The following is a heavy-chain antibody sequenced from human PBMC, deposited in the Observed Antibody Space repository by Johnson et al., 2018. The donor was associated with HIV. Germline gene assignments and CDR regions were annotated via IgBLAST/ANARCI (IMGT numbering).Heavy chain of an antibody. CDR3: ARGLVGSTTALDI. CDR2: IYSSGST. Sequence: MQLVESGGGWVQPGGSLRLSCAASGFTVSSNYMSWVRQAPGKGLEWVSVIYSSGSTYYADSVKGRFTISRDKTKNTLNLQMNSLRVEDTAVYYCARGLVGSTTALDIWGQGTMVTVSS. V-gene: IGHV3-66*02. CDR1: GFTVSSNY. J-gene: IGHJ3*02. D-gene: IGHD1-26*01.